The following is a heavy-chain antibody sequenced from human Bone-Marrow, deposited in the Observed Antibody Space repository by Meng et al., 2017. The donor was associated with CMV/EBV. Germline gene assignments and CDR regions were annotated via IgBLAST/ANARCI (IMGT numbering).Heavy chain of an antibody. Sequence: GESLKISCAASGLTFSSYGMSWVRQAPGKGLEWVSSIGATAGGTYYADSVKGRFTISRDNAKNTLYLQMNSLRAEDTAVYYCAKYSAVGGRLYYFDYWGQGTLVTVSS. D-gene: IGHD2-21*01. J-gene: IGHJ4*02. V-gene: IGHV3-23*01. CDR3: AKYSAVGGRLYYFDY. CDR2: IGATAGGT. CDR1: GLTFSSYG.